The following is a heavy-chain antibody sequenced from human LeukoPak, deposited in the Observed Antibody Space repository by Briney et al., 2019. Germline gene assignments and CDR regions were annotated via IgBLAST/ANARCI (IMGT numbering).Heavy chain of an antibody. CDR3: ARVKMGYHDSSGSCFDY. CDR2: IYYSGST. V-gene: IGHV4-39*07. Sequence: PSETLSLTCTVSGGSISSSSYYWGWIRQSPGKGLEWIGSIYYSGSTYYNPSLKSRVTISVDTSKNQFSLKLSSVTAADTAVYYCARVKMGYHDSSGSCFDYWGQGTLVTVSS. CDR1: GGSISSSSYY. J-gene: IGHJ4*02. D-gene: IGHD3-22*01.